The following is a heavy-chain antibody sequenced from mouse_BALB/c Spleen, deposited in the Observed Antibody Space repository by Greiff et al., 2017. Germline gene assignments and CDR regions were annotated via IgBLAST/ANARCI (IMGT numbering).Heavy chain of an antibody. Sequence: QVQLQQPGAELVMPGASVKMSCKASGYTFTDYWMHWVKQRPGQGLEWIGAIDTSDSYTSYNQKFKGKATLTVDESSSTAYMQLSSLTSEDSAVYFCARCGTSYRYEVSMGSWGQGTSLTVSS. CDR2: IDTSDSYT. CDR3: ARCGTSYRYEVSMGS. J-gene: IGHJ4*01. V-gene: IGHV1-69*01. CDR1: GYTFTDYW. D-gene: IGHD2-14*01.